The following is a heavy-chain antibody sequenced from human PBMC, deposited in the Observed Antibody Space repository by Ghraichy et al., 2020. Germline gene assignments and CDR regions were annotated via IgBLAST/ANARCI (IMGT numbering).Heavy chain of an antibody. CDR2: ISGSGGST. J-gene: IGHJ4*02. CDR3: AKSTLVQLWDSDYFDY. CDR1: GFTFSSYA. Sequence: GALRLSCAASGFTFSSYAMSWVRQAPGKGLEWVSAISGSGGSTYYADSVKGRFTISRDNSKNTLYLQMNSLRAEDTAVYYCAKSTLVQLWDSDYFDYWGQGTLVTVSS. D-gene: IGHD5-18*01. V-gene: IGHV3-23*01.